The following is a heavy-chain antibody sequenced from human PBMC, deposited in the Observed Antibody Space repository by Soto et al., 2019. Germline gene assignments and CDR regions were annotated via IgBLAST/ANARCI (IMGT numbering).Heavy chain of an antibody. Sequence: QVQLQQWGAGLLKPSETLSLTCAVYGGSFSGYYWSWIRQPPGKGLEWIGEINHSGSTNYNPSLKSRVTISVDTSKNQFSLKLSSVTAADTAVYYCARRIPWSYRALWFDPWGQGTLVTVSS. V-gene: IGHV4-34*01. D-gene: IGHD1-26*01. CDR3: ARRIPWSYRALWFDP. CDR1: GGSFSGYY. J-gene: IGHJ5*02. CDR2: INHSGST.